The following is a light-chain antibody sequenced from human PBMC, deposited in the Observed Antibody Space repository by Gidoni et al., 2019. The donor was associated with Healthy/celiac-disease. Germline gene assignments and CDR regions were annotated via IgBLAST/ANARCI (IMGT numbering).Light chain of an antibody. J-gene: IGKJ3*01. CDR3: QQYGRSPRT. Sequence: IVLTQSPGTLSLSPGERATLSCRASQSVSSSYLAWYQQKPGQAPRLLIYGASSRATGIPDRFSGSGSGTDFTLTISRLEPEDFAVYYCQQYGRSPRTFXPXTKVDIK. V-gene: IGKV3-20*01. CDR1: QSVSSSY. CDR2: GAS.